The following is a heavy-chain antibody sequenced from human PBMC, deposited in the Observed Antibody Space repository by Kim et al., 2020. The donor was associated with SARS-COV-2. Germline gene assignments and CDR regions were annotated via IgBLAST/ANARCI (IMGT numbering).Heavy chain of an antibody. Sequence: SETLSLSCTVSGGSISNSFNYWGWIRQRPGKGLEWIGSVYHSGSTYDSPSLKSRVTVSVDTSKTQFSLKVTSVTAADTAVYFCARLPHDSSGYVDCWGQGILVTVSS. V-gene: IGHV4-39*01. CDR2: VYHSGST. D-gene: IGHD3-22*01. CDR1: GGSISNSFNY. J-gene: IGHJ4*02. CDR3: ARLPHDSSGYVDC.